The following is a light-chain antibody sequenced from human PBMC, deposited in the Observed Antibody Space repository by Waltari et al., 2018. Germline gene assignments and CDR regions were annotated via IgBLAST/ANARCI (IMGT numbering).Light chain of an antibody. CDR3: QQYNRWPPIT. Sequence: ERVMTQTPATMSVSPGETATLACRASQSVSSNLAWYQKKPDQAPRLLIYDASTRATSIPAKFRGSGSGTEFTLTISSLQSEDFAVYYCQQYNRWPPITFGHGTRLEIK. V-gene: IGKV3-15*01. CDR2: DAS. J-gene: IGKJ5*01. CDR1: QSVSSN.